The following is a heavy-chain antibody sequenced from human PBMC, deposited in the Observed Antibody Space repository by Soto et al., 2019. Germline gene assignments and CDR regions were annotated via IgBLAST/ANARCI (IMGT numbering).Heavy chain of an antibody. CDR1: GYAFSNND. J-gene: IGHJ5*02. CDR3: ARMATSGTLNWFDP. CDR2: MNPNSGNG. Sequence: QVQLVQSGAEVKKPGASVKVSCQASGYAFSNNDISWVRQGTGQGLEWMGWMNPNSGNGGYAQKFQGRDTMTRDTSTSTAYMELSSLTSDDTAIYYCARMATSGTLNWFDPWGQGTLVTVSS. V-gene: IGHV1-8*01.